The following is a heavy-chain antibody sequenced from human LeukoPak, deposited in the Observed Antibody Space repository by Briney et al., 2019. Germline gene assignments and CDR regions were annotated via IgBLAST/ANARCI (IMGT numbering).Heavy chain of an antibody. Sequence: GRSLRLSCAPSGFTFRNYAMHWVRQAPGKGLEWVAVISYAGSNEHYADAVKGRFTISRDNSKNSLYLQVNSLRTEDTAVYYCARERWGDAFDIWGQGTLVTVSS. D-gene: IGHD3-16*01. CDR2: ISYAGSNE. CDR3: ARERWGDAFDI. V-gene: IGHV3-30*04. CDR1: GFTFRNYA. J-gene: IGHJ3*02.